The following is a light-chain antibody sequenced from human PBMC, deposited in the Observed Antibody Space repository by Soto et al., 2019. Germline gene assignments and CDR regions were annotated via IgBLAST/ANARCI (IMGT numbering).Light chain of an antibody. J-gene: IGLJ1*01. Sequence: VLTQPPSASGTPGQRVTISCSGSSSNIGRNTANWYRQLPGTAPKLLIYSNDLRPSGVPDRLSGSNSGTSASLAISGLQSEDEADYYCAAWDDSLNRYVFGTGTKVTVL. CDR1: SSNIGRNT. V-gene: IGLV1-44*01. CDR2: SND. CDR3: AAWDDSLNRYV.